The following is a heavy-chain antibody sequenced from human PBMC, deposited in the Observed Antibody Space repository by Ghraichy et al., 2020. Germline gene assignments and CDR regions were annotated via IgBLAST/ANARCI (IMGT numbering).Heavy chain of an antibody. Sequence: SETLSLTCTVSGGSISSYYWSWIRQPPGKGLEWIGYIYYSGSTNYNPSLKSRVTISVDTSKNQFSLKLSSVTAADTAVYYCARSITIFGVVIPNTYWGQGTLVTVSS. J-gene: IGHJ4*02. D-gene: IGHD3-3*01. CDR3: ARSITIFGVVIPNTY. CDR1: GGSISSYY. CDR2: IYYSGST. V-gene: IGHV4-59*01.